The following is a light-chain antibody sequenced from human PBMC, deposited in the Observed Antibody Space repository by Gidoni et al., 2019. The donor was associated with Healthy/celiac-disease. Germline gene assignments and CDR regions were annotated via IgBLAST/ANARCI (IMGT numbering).Light chain of an antibody. Sequence: SSLSASVGDTVTITCRSSQIISSYLNWYQQKPGKAPKLLIYAASSLQSGVPSRFSGSGSGTDFTLTISSLQPEDFATYYCQQSYSTPPITFGQGTRLEIK. CDR1: QIISSY. CDR2: AAS. V-gene: IGKV1-39*01. J-gene: IGKJ5*01. CDR3: QQSYSTPPIT.